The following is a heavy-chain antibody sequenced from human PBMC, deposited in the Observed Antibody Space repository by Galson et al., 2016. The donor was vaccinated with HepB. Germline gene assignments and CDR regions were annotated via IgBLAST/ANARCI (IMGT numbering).Heavy chain of an antibody. V-gene: IGHV3-33*01. CDR3: VRDAVNSGYRYYFDY. CDR1: GFTFTNYV. CDR2: IWYDGSNK. J-gene: IGHJ4*02. D-gene: IGHD3-22*01. Sequence: SLRLSCAASGFTFTNYVIHWVRQAPGKGLEWVAVIWYDGSNKYYADSVKGRFTISRDNSKNTLYLQMNSLRAEDTAVYYCVRDAVNSGYRYYFDYWGQGTLVTVSS.